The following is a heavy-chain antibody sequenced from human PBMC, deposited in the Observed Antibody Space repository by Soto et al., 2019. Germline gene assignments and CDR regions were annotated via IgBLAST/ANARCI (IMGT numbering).Heavy chain of an antibody. J-gene: IGHJ5*02. V-gene: IGHV4-39*01. D-gene: IGHD2-15*01. Sequence: QLQLQESGPGLVKPSETLSLTCTVSGGSISSGRYYWGWIRQPPGKGLEWIGSIYYSGSTYSNPSLKSRVTIFVDTSKNQFSLRLSSVTAADTAVYYCARHSDCSGGSCYSEYFAVVNWFDPWGQGTLVTVSS. CDR3: ARHSDCSGGSCYSEYFAVVNWFDP. CDR2: IYYSGST. CDR1: GGSISSGRYY.